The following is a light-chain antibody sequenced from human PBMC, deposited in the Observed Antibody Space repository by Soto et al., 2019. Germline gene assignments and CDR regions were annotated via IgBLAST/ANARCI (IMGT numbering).Light chain of an antibody. Sequence: EIVLTQSPGTLSLSPGERAALSCRASQSVLNNNLAWYQQKPGQAPRLLMFGASSRATGIPDRFSGSGSGTDFTLTISRLEPEDFAIYHRQQYGCSPRTFCQGTKLEIK. V-gene: IGKV3-20*01. CDR2: GAS. CDR3: QQYGCSPRT. J-gene: IGKJ2*01. CDR1: QSVLNNN.